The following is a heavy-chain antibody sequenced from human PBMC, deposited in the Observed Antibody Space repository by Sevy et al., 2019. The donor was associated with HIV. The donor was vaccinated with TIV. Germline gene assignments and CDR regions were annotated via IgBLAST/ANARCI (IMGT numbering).Heavy chain of an antibody. V-gene: IGHV3-30*18. CDR3: AKDPRPYGDNVEGFDY. Sequence: GGSLRLSCEVSGFTLSTHVMHWVRQAPGKGREWVAGIPYDESTQYYGDSVKGRFTISRDNSKNTLYLQMNSLRPEDTAVYYCAKDPRPYGDNVEGFDYWGQGTLVTVSS. CDR2: IPYDESTQ. D-gene: IGHD4-17*01. J-gene: IGHJ4*02. CDR1: GFTLSTHV.